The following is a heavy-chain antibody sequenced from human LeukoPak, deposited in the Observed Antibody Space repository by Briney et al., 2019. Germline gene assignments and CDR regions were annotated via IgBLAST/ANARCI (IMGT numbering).Heavy chain of an antibody. D-gene: IGHD6-13*01. V-gene: IGHV4-39*01. CDR1: RGGIKSSTRY. J-gene: IGHJ6*02. Sequence: RGGIKSSTRYWGCLRKTPGKGLEWIGSIYYSGSTYYNPSLKSRVTISVDTSKNQFSLKLSSVTAADTAVYYCARRCIAAAGSGMDVWGQGTTVTASS. CDR2: IYYSGST. CDR3: ARRCIAAAGSGMDV.